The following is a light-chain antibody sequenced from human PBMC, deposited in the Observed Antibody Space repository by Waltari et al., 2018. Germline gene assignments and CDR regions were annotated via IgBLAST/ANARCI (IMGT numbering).Light chain of an antibody. V-gene: IGLV2-8*01. Sequence: HSALTQPPSASGSPGQSVSISCTGTSSDVGGYNFVSWYQQHPGKAPKLMIYDVNKRPSGVPDRFSGSKSGNTASLTVSGLQAEDEADYYCSSYAGSNNYVFGSGTKVTVL. CDR2: DVN. J-gene: IGLJ1*01. CDR1: SSDVGGYNF. CDR3: SSYAGSNNYV.